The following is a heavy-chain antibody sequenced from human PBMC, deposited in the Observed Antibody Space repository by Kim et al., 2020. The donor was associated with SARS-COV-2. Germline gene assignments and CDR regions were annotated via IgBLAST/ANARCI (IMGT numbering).Heavy chain of an antibody. CDR1: GFTFVNYW. CDR2: IDPSNSYS. Sequence: GESLKISCKASGFTFVNYWISWVRQMPGKGLEWMGRIDPSNSYSDYSPSFQGHVTFSVDKSITTAYLQWTTLQASDTAKYYCTTHADDGRWGQGTLVTVSS. V-gene: IGHV5-10-1*01. CDR3: TTHADDGR. J-gene: IGHJ4*02. D-gene: IGHD1-1*01.